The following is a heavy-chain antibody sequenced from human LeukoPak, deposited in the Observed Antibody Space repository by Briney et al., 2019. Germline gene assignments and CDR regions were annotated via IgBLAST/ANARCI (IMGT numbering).Heavy chain of an antibody. CDR3: AKDLGGGH. J-gene: IGHJ4*02. D-gene: IGHD3-16*01. CDR1: GFTFSSYG. CDR2: IWHDGSNK. V-gene: IGHV3-33*06. Sequence: GRSLRLSCAASGFTFSSYGMHWVRRAPGKGLEWVAVIWHDGSNKNYADSVKGRFTISRDNSKNTLYLQMNSLRAEDTAVYYCAKDLGGGHWSQGTLVTVSS.